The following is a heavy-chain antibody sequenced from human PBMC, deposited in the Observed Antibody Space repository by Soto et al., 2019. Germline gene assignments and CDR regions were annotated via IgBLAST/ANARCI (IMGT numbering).Heavy chain of an antibody. D-gene: IGHD1-26*01. J-gene: IGHJ6*02. Sequence: KASETLSLTCTVSGGSISSGDYYWSWIRQPPGKGLEWIGYIYYSGSTYYNPSLKSRVTISVDTSKNQFSLKLSSVTAADTAVYYCARVELHYGMDVWGQGTTVTVSS. CDR2: IYYSGST. CDR1: GGSISSGDYY. V-gene: IGHV4-30-4*01. CDR3: ARVELHYGMDV.